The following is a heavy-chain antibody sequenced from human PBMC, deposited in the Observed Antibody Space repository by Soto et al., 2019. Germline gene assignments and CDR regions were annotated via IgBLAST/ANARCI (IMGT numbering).Heavy chain of an antibody. J-gene: IGHJ4*02. V-gene: IGHV3-53*01. Sequence: GGSLRLSCAASGFTVSSNYMSWVRQAPGKGLEWVSVIYSGGSTYYADSVKGRFTISRDNSKNTLYLQMNSLRAEDTAVYYCATYYYDSGGYRVDYWGQGTLVTVSS. CDR3: ATYYYDSGGYRVDY. CDR1: GFTVSSNY. D-gene: IGHD3-22*01. CDR2: IYSGGST.